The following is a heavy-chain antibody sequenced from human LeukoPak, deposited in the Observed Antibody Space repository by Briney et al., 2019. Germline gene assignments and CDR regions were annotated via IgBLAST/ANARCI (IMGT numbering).Heavy chain of an antibody. CDR2: ISGGGTT. CDR1: GFTVSGNF. CDR3: AKAPRIIYFDY. V-gene: IGHV3-66*01. D-gene: IGHD2/OR15-2a*01. Sequence: GGSLRLSCAASGFTVSGNFMSWVRQAPGEGLEWVSLISGGGTTYYADSVKGRFTISRDNSKNTLYLQMNSLRAEDTAVYYCAKAPRIIYFDYWGQGTLVTVSS. J-gene: IGHJ4*02.